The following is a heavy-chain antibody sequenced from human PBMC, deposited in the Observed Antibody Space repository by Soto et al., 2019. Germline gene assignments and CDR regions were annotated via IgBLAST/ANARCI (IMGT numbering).Heavy chain of an antibody. V-gene: IGHV1-69*13. CDR2: IIPIFGAA. J-gene: IGHJ1*01. Sequence: GASVKVSCKASGGTFSSYAISWVRQAPGQGLEWMGGIIPIFGAANYARKFQGRVTITADESTSTAYMELSSLRSEDTAVYYCASTPRGGYYYDSSGYNPAEYFQHWGQGTLVTVSS. CDR1: GGTFSSYA. CDR3: ASTPRGGYYYDSSGYNPAEYFQH. D-gene: IGHD3-22*01.